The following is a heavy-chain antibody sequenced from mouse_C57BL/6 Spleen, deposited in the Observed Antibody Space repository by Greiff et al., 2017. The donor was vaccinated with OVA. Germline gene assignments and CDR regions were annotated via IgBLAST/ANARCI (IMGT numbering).Heavy chain of an antibody. CDR3: ARNYYGSSFAY. CDR2: IRNKANGYTT. D-gene: IGHD1-1*01. J-gene: IGHJ3*01. V-gene: IGHV7-3*01. Sequence: EVKLVESGGGLVQPGGSLSLSCAASGFTFTDYYMSWVRQPPGKALEWLGFIRNKANGYTTEYSASVKGRFTISRDNSQSILYLQMNALRAEDSATYYCARNYYGSSFAYWGQGTLVTVSA. CDR1: GFTFTDYY.